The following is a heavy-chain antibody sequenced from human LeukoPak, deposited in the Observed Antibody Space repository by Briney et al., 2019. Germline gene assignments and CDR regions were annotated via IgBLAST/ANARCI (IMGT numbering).Heavy chain of an antibody. D-gene: IGHD2-15*01. CDR3: ARRLLQDYYYMDV. CDR2: IIPIFGTA. CDR1: GGTFSSYA. J-gene: IGHJ6*03. Sequence: ASVKVSCKASGGTFSSYAISWVRQAPGQGLEWMRGIIPIFGTANYAQKFQGRVTITTDESTSTAYMELSSLRSEDTAVYYCARRLLQDYYYMDVWGKGTTVTVSS. V-gene: IGHV1-69*05.